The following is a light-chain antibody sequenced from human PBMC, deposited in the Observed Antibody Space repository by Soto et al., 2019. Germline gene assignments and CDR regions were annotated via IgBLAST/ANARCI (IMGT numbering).Light chain of an antibody. CDR2: EGS. Sequence: EIVLAQSPASLSLSPGERATLSCRASQSIGNLLDWYQQKPDQAPRLLIVEGSTRATGVPVRISGSGSGTDFTLTISSLEPEDFAVYYCQQYKNWPPPTFGGGTKVQIK. V-gene: IGKV3-11*01. CDR1: QSIGNL. CDR3: QQYKNWPPPT. J-gene: IGKJ4*01.